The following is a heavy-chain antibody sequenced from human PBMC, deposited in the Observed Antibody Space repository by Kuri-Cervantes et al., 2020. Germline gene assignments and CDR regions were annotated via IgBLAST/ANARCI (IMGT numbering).Heavy chain of an antibody. Sequence: CAASGFTLSSYGMHWVRQAPGKGLEWVAVISYDGSNKYYADSVKGRFTISRDNSKNTLYLQMNSLRAEDTAVYYCARGKAHTVAFDIWGQGTMVTVSS. CDR1: GFTLSSYG. CDR2: ISYDGSNK. V-gene: IGHV3-30*03. CDR3: ARGKAHTVAFDI. J-gene: IGHJ3*02.